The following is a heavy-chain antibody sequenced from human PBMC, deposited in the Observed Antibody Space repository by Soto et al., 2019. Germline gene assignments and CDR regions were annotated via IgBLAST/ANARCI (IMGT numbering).Heavy chain of an antibody. J-gene: IGHJ4*02. Sequence: QVQLQQWGAGLLKPSETLSLTCAVYGGSFSGYYWSWIRQPPGKGLEWIGEINHSGSTNYNPSLKSRVTISVDTSKNQVSLKLSSVTAADTAVYYCARARSSGWYGKGAYFDYWGQGTLVTVSS. CDR3: ARARSSGWYGKGAYFDY. V-gene: IGHV4-34*01. CDR1: GGSFSGYY. D-gene: IGHD6-19*01. CDR2: INHSGST.